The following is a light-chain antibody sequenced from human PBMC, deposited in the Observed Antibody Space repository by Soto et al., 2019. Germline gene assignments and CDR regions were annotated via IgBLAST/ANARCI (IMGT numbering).Light chain of an antibody. CDR3: SSYAGSNKDV. J-gene: IGLJ7*01. Sequence: QSVLTQPPSASGSPGQSVTISCTGTSSDVGAYNYVSWYQQHPGKAPKLMIYEVSERPSGVPDRFSGSKSGHTASLTVSGLQAEDEADYYCSSYAGSNKDVFGTGTQLTVL. CDR2: EVS. CDR1: SSDVGAYNY. V-gene: IGLV2-8*01.